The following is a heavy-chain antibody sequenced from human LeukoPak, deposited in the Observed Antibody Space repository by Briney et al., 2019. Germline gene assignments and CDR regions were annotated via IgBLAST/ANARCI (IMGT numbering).Heavy chain of an antibody. CDR2: INAGNGNA. V-gene: IGHV1-3*03. CDR3: AREATMVRVVIIGYSDY. J-gene: IGHJ4*02. D-gene: IGHD3-10*01. CDR1: GYTFTSYA. Sequence: ASVKVSCKASGYTFTSYAMHWVRQAPGQRLEWMGWINAGNGNAKYSQEFQGRVTITRDTSASTAYMELSSLRSEDMAVYYCAREATMVRVVIIGYSDYWGQGTLVTVSS.